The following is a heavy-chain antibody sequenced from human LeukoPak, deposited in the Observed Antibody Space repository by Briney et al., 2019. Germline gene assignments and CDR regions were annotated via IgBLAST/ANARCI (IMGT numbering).Heavy chain of an antibody. D-gene: IGHD4-17*01. CDR2: ISSSSSTI. J-gene: IGHJ4*02. Sequence: GSLRLSCAASGFTFSSYSMNWVRQAPGKGLEWVSYISSSSSTIYYADSVKGRFTISRDNAKNSLYLQMNSLRAEDTAVYYCARSYGDYFPWYFDYWGQGTLVTVSS. CDR3: ARSYGDYFPWYFDY. CDR1: GFTFSSYS. V-gene: IGHV3-48*04.